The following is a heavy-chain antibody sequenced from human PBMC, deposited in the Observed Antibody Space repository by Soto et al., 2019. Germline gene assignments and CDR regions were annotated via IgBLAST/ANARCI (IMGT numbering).Heavy chain of an antibody. J-gene: IGHJ5*02. D-gene: IGHD3-10*01. Sequence: PSETLSLTCAVYGGSLSGCFWSWIRQPPGKGLEWIGEINHSGNTNYNPSLKSRVTISVDTSKHQFSLNVYSVNAADTGVYYCAREGAGSYWFDPWGPGVLVTVSS. V-gene: IGHV4-34*01. CDR1: GGSLSGCF. CDR2: INHSGNT. CDR3: AREGAGSYWFDP.